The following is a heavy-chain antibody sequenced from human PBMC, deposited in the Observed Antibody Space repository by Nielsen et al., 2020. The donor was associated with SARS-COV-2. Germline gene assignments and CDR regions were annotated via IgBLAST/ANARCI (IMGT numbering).Heavy chain of an antibody. V-gene: IGHV3-20*04. J-gene: IGHJ4*02. CDR2: INWNGGST. Sequence: GESLKISCAASGFTFDDYGMSWVRQAPGKGLEWVSGINWNGGSTGYADSVKGRFTISRDNAKNSLYLQMNSLRAEDTALYYCAKDLAAAGTGGYWGQGTLVTVSS. D-gene: IGHD6-13*01. CDR3: AKDLAAAGTGGY. CDR1: GFTFDDYG.